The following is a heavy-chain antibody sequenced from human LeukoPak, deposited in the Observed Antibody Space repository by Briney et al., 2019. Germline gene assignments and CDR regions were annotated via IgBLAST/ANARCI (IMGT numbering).Heavy chain of an antibody. CDR3: AREDADDAFDI. CDR2: MSSSGSPI. J-gene: IGHJ3*02. Sequence: PGGSLRLSCAASGFTFSSYWMSWVRQAPGKGLEWVSYMSSSGSPIYYADSVKGRFTISRDNAKNSVYLQMNSLGAEDTAVYHCAREDADDAFDIWGQGTMVTVSS. V-gene: IGHV3-48*04. CDR1: GFTFSSYW.